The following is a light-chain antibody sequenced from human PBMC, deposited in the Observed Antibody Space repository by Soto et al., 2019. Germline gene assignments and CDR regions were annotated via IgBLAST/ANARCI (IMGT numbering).Light chain of an antibody. CDR3: ETWDSNTHV. CDR2: LEGSGSY. J-gene: IGLJ3*02. CDR1: SGHSSYI. V-gene: IGLV4-60*02. Sequence: QSVLTQSSSASASLGSSVKLTCTLSSGHSSYIIAWHQQQPGKAPRYLMKLEGSGSYNKGSGVPDRFSGSSSGADRYLTIYNLQFEDEADYYSETWDSNTHVFGGGTKLTVL.